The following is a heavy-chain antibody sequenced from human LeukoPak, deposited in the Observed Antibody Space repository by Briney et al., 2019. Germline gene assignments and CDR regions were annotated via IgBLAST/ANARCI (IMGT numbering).Heavy chain of an antibody. Sequence: PSETLSLTCAVYGGSFSGYYWSWIRQPPGKGLEWIGEINHSGSTNYNPSLKSRVTISVDTSKNQFSLKLSSVTAADTAVYYCARSLYSSGWYGYWGQGTLVTVSS. CDR3: ARSLYSSGWYGY. D-gene: IGHD6-19*01. V-gene: IGHV4-34*01. J-gene: IGHJ4*02. CDR2: INHSGST. CDR1: GGSFSGYY.